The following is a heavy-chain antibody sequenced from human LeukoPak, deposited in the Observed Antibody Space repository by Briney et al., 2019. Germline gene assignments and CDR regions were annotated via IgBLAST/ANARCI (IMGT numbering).Heavy chain of an antibody. D-gene: IGHD1-26*01. CDR3: ARGREGHREADY. CDR2: INHSGST. Sequence: ASETLTLTCAVYGGSFSGYYWSWIRQPPGKGLEWIGEINHSGSTNYNPSLKSRVTISVDTSKNQFSLKLSSVTAADTAVYYCARGREGHREADYWGQGTLVTVSS. J-gene: IGHJ4*02. V-gene: IGHV4-34*01. CDR1: GGSFSGYY.